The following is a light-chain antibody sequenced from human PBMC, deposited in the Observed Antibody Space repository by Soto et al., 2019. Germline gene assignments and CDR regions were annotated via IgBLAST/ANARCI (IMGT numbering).Light chain of an antibody. J-gene: IGLJ3*02. CDR2: GNN. CDR1: SSNIGSYT. Sequence: QSVLTQPPSASGTPGQTVTISCSGSSSNIGSYTVSWYQQLPGTAPKLLIYGNNQRPSGVPDRFSGSKSGTSVSLAISGLQSEEEADYFCAAWDDSLNGRVFGGGTQVTVL. V-gene: IGLV1-44*01. CDR3: AAWDDSLNGRV.